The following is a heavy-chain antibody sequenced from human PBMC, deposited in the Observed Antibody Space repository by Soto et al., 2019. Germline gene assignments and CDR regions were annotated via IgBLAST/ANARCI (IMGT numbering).Heavy chain of an antibody. D-gene: IGHD2-15*01. J-gene: IGHJ6*02. CDR2: IGGRDGA. CDR1: GFTFSSHV. CDR3: AKGWMDG. Sequence: ELQLLESGGGLVQPGGSLRLSCVASGFTFSSHVMNWVRQAPGKGLEWVSGIGGRDGAYYADSAKGRFTISRDNSRNTVHLQMNSLIAEDTAIYYCAKGWMDGWGQGTTVSVSS. V-gene: IGHV3-23*01.